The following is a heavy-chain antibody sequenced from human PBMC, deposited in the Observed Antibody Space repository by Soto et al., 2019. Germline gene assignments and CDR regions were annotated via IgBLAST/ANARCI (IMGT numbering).Heavy chain of an antibody. D-gene: IGHD2-15*01. CDR1: GFTFTKYS. CDR2: ISYSGETK. Sequence: GGSLRLSCVTSGFTFTKYSMNWVRQAPGKGLEWVSYISYSGETKYYADSLKGRYAISRDDAKNSVYLQMNSLRDEDTSFYYCVRGVVVVVGWSAENFDHWGQGT. CDR3: VRGVVVVVGWSAENFDH. V-gene: IGHV3-48*02. J-gene: IGHJ4*01.